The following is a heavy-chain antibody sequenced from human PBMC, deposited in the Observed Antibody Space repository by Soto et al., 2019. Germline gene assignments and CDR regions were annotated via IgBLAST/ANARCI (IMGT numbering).Heavy chain of an antibody. J-gene: IGHJ3*02. CDR1: GGSISSYY. V-gene: IGHV4-59*01. Sequence: SETLSLTCTVSGGSISSYYWSWIRQPPGKGLEWIGYIYYSGSTNYNPSLKSRVTISVDTSKNQFSLKLSSVTAADTAVYYCATSITIFGVVSGAFDIWGQGTMVTVSS. CDR2: IYYSGST. CDR3: ATSITIFGVVSGAFDI. D-gene: IGHD3-3*01.